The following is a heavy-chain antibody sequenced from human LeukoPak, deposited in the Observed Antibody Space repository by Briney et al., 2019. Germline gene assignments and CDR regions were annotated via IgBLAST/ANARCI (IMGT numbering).Heavy chain of an antibody. CDR3: AKGRASHEY. V-gene: IGHV4-59*01. Sequence: SETLSLTCTVSGASISSYYWSWIRQPPGKGLEWIGSIYYSGTTNYNPSLKSRVTISIDTSKNQFSLELTSVTAADTAVFYCAKGRASHEYWGQGVLVTVSS. CDR2: IYYSGTT. J-gene: IGHJ4*02. CDR1: GASISSYY. D-gene: IGHD3-16*01.